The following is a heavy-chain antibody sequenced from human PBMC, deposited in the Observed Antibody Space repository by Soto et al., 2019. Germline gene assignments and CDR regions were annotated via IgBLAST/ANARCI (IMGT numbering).Heavy chain of an antibody. CDR3: AHSSMVPSEFAY. Sequence: QITLKESGPTLVKPTQTLTLTCSFSRFSLSTSGVSVGWIRQPPGKALEWLAVIYWDDDKRYSPSLKSRLTISKDTSKNQVVLRMTNMDPVDTATYYCAHSSMVPSEFAYWGQGTLVTVSS. V-gene: IGHV2-5*02. CDR2: IYWDDDK. CDR1: RFSLSTSGVS. J-gene: IGHJ4*02. D-gene: IGHD3-10*01.